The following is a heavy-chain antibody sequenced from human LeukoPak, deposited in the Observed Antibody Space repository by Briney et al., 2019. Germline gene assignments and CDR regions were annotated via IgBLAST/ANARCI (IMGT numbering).Heavy chain of an antibody. CDR2: ISSSSYI. J-gene: IGHJ6*02. D-gene: IGHD2-15*01. CDR3: ARVRGDCSGGSCYFSHYYYYYGMDV. V-gene: IGHV3-21*01. Sequence: GGSLRLSCAASGFTFSSYSMNWVRQAPGKGLEWVSSISSSSYIYYADSVKGRFTISRDNAKNSLYLQMNSLRAEDTAVYYCARVRGDCSGGSCYFSHYYYYYGMDVWGQGTTVTVSS. CDR1: GFTFSSYS.